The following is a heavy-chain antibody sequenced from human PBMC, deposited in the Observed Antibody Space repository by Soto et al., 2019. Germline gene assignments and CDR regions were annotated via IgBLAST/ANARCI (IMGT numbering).Heavy chain of an antibody. J-gene: IGHJ4*02. CDR1: GFVFSDYS. D-gene: IGHD1-26*01. V-gene: IGHV3-21*01. Sequence: GGSLRLSCAASGFVFSDYSMQWVRQAPGKGLEWVSLVSRSSDYIYYADSVKGRFAISRDNAKSSLYLQMNSLRAEDTAVYYCASRLGGTFFYWGQGTLVTVSS. CDR2: VSRSSDYI. CDR3: ASRLGGTFFY.